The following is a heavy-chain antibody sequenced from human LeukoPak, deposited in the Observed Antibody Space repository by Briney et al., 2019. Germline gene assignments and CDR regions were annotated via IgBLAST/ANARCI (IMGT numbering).Heavy chain of an antibody. V-gene: IGHV1-2*02. D-gene: IGHD6-19*01. CDR1: GYTFTGYY. J-gene: IGHJ4*02. Sequence: ASVKVSCKASGYTFTGYYLHWVRQAPGQGLEWMGWINPDSGGTNYAQNFQGRVTMTRDTSTSTAYMELSRLRSDDTAVYYCANAGIAVAANAADYWGQGTLVTVSS. CDR3: ANAGIAVAANAADY. CDR2: INPDSGGT.